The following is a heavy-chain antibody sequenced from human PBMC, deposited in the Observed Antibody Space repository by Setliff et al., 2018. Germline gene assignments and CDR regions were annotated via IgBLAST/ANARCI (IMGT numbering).Heavy chain of an antibody. CDR3: ARGEWCGGGKAFDI. CDR2: IYRTGRT. J-gene: IGHJ3*02. D-gene: IGHD3-10*01. V-gene: IGHV4-4*07. Sequence: SETLSLTCTVSGGSISSYYWGWIRQPAGKGLEWIGHIYRTGRTDYFPSLKSRVSMSIDTPKNEFSLNLTSVTAAATAVYYCARGEWCGGGKAFDIWGQGTLVTVSS. CDR1: GGSISSYY.